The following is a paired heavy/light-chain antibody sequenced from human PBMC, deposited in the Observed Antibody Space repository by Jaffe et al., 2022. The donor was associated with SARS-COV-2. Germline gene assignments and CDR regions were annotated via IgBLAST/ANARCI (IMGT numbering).Heavy chain of an antibody. CDR3: ARVNPLTSGCLDY. Sequence: EVQLVESGGGLVQPGGSLRLSCAASGFTFSTSVMHWVRQAPGKGLEYVSAISSNGGSTYYANSVKGRFTISRDNSKNTLYLQMGSLRAEDMGVYYCARVNPLTSGCLDYWGQGTLVTVSS. V-gene: IGHV3-64*01. CDR1: GFTFSTSV. J-gene: IGHJ4*02. CDR2: ISSNGGST. D-gene: IGHD6-19*01.
Light chain of an antibody. Sequence: QVVLTQSPSASASLGASVKLTCTLSSGHSNYAIAWHQQQPEKGPRFLMKVNSDGSHNRGDGIPDRFSGSSSGAERYLIISSLQSEDEADYHCQTWGTGFGVFGGGTKLTVL. V-gene: IGLV4-69*01. J-gene: IGLJ3*02. CDR2: VNSDGSH. CDR1: SGHSNYA. CDR3: QTWGTGFGV.